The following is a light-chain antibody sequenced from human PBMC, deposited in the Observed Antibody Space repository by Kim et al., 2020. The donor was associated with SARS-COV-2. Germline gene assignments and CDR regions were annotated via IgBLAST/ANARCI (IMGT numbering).Light chain of an antibody. Sequence: GQSVTMSCRGTSSDIGGYDSVAWYQHHAGKAPKLMIYDGSKRPSEVPDRFSGSKSGNTASLSISGLQAEDGAGYYCCSHAGSYTWVFGGGTQLTVL. CDR1: SSDIGGYDS. J-gene: IGLJ3*02. CDR3: CSHAGSYTWV. V-gene: IGLV2-11*01. CDR2: DGS.